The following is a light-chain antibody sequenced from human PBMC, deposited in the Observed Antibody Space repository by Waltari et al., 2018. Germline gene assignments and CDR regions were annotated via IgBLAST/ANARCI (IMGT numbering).Light chain of an antibody. V-gene: IGKV1-39*01. CDR2: GAS. J-gene: IGKJ4*01. CDR1: QSISTY. Sequence: DIQMTQSPSSLSASVGDRVTITCRASQSISTYLHWYQQKPGKAPKVLIYGASNLQSGVPSRFSGSGSGTEFTLTISSLQPEDFATYYCQQSYSSPLLTFGGVSKVEIK. CDR3: QQSYSSPLLT.